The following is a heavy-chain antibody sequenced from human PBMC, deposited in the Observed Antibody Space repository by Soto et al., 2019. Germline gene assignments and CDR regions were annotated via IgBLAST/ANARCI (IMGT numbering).Heavy chain of an antibody. CDR2: INAGNGNT. CDR3: ARDSAMVRVHYYYGMDV. J-gene: IGHJ6*02. D-gene: IGHD3-10*01. CDR1: GYTFTSYA. V-gene: IGHV1-3*01. Sequence: QVQLVQSGAEVKKPGTSVKVSCKASGYTFTSYAMHWVRQAPGQRLEWMGWINAGNGNTKYSQKFQDRVIITRDTSASTAYMELSSLKSEDTALYYCARDSAMVRVHYYYGMDVWGQGTTVTVSS.